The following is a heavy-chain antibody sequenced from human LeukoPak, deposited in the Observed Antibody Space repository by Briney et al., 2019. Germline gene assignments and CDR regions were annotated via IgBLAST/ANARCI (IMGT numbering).Heavy chain of an antibody. J-gene: IGHJ4*02. D-gene: IGHD3-22*01. CDR1: GCTFSNAW. CDR3: TTDTSLTSYYYDSSGSFD. Sequence: GGSLSLSCAASGCTFSNAWMSWVRQAPGKGLEWIGRIKYKTDGGTTDYAAPVKGRFTISRDDSKNTLYLQMNSLKTEDTAVYYCTTDTSLTSYYYDSSGSFDWGQGTLVTVSS. CDR2: IKYKTDGGTT. V-gene: IGHV3-15*01.